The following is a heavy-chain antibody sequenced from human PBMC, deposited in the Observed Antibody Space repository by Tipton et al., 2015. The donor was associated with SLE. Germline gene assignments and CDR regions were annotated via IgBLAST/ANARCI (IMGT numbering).Heavy chain of an antibody. D-gene: IGHD6-13*01. V-gene: IGHV4-59*01. CDR2: IYYSGST. CDR1: GGSISSYY. Sequence: TLSLTCTVSGGSISSYYWSWIRQPPGKGLEWIGYIYYSGSTNYNPSLKSRVTMSVDTSKTQFSLKLSSVAAADTAVYYCARGEAAAAEPYYFDYWGQGTLVTVSS. CDR3: ARGEAAAAEPYYFDY. J-gene: IGHJ4*02.